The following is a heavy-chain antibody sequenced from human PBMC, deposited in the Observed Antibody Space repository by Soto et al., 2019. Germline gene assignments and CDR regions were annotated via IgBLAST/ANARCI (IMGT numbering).Heavy chain of an antibody. D-gene: IGHD3-22*01. CDR1: GGTFSSYA. CDR2: IIPIFGTA. V-gene: IGHV1-69*13. Sequence: ASVKVSCKASGGTFSSYAISLVRQAPGQGLEWMGGIIPIFGTANYAQKFQGRVTITADESTSTAYMELSSLRSEDTAVYYCARRRGYYYDSSGPSNYGMEVWGQGTTVTVSS. J-gene: IGHJ6*02. CDR3: ARRRGYYYDSSGPSNYGMEV.